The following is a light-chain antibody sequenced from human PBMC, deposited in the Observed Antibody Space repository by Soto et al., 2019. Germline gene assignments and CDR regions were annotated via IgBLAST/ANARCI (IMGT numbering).Light chain of an antibody. Sequence: IHMTQSPSSLSASVGDRVTITCRASQRITTYLNWYQQKPGEAPKLLISTSGTLQRGVPSRFVGSGSGTDFTLTITSLQPADFATYFCQQTYITPYTFGQGTKLEIK. CDR1: QRITTY. CDR2: TSG. CDR3: QQTYITPYT. V-gene: IGKV1-39*01. J-gene: IGKJ2*01.